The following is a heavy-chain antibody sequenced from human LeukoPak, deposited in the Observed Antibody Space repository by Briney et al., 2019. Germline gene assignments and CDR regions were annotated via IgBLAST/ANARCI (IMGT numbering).Heavy chain of an antibody. V-gene: IGHV3-13*04. CDR1: GFTFSSYD. CDR2: IDTAGNT. D-gene: IGHD3-16*01. CDR3: ARTSKLTSVMDI. Sequence: PGGSLRLSCAASGFTFSSYDMHWVRPATREGLEWVSAIDTAGNTFYPGSVRGRFTISRENAKNSLYLQMNNVRAADTAVYYCARTSKLTSVMDIWGQGTMVTVSS. J-gene: IGHJ3*02.